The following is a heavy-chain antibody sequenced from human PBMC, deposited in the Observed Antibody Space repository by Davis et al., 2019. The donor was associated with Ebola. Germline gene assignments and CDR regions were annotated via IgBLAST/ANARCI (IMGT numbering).Heavy chain of an antibody. CDR1: GYTFTSYG. Sequence: AASVKVSCKASGYTFTSYGISWVRQAPGQGLEWMGWISAYNGNTNYAQKLQGRVTMTTDTSTSTAYMELRSLRSDDTAVYYCARDRSVYCSGGSCYSGWFGPWGQGTLVTVSS. V-gene: IGHV1-18*01. J-gene: IGHJ5*02. CDR2: ISAYNGNT. D-gene: IGHD2-15*01. CDR3: ARDRSVYCSGGSCYSGWFGP.